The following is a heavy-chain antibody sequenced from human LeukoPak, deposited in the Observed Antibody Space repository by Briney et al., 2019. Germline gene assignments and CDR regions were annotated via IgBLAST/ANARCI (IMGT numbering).Heavy chain of an antibody. CDR3: ARDACGGDCYTYNWFDP. Sequence: GGSLRLSCAASGFTFNSYAMHWVRQAPGKGLEWVAFIRYDGSYKYYADSVKGRFTISRDNSKNTLYLQMNSLRTEDTAVYYCARDACGGDCYTYNWFDPWGQGTLVTVSS. CDR2: IRYDGSYK. J-gene: IGHJ5*02. CDR1: GFTFNSYA. D-gene: IGHD2-21*02. V-gene: IGHV3-30*02.